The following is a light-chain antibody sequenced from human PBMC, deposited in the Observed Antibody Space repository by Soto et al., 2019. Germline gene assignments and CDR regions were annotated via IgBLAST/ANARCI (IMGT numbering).Light chain of an antibody. J-gene: IGLJ2*01. Sequence: QSVLTQPPSASGTPGQRVTISCSGSSSNIGSNYVYWYQQFPGTAPKLLIYRNNERPSGVPDRFSGSKSGTSASLAISGLRPEDEANFYCAAWDDSLSRVVFGGGTKLTVL. CDR1: SSNIGSNY. CDR3: AAWDDSLSRVV. V-gene: IGLV1-47*01. CDR2: RNN.